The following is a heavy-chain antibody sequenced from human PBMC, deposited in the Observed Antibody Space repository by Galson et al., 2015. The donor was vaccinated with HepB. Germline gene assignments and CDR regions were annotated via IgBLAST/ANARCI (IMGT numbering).Heavy chain of an antibody. Sequence: SLRLSCAASGFTFSSYAMHWVRQAPGKGLEWVAVISYDGSNKYYADSVKGRFTISRDNSKNTLYLQMNSLRAEDTAVYYCASPGGGILTGPFDYWGQGTLVTVSS. CDR1: GFTFSSYA. J-gene: IGHJ4*02. D-gene: IGHD3-9*01. CDR3: ASPGGGILTGPFDY. V-gene: IGHV3-30*04. CDR2: ISYDGSNK.